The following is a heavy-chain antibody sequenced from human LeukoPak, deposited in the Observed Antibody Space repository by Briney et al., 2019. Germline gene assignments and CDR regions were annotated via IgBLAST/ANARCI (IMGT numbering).Heavy chain of an antibody. V-gene: IGHV4-38-2*02. CDR3: ARGQGGRGIFGVVIIGRWFDP. CDR1: GYSISSGSY. CDR2: IYHSGST. J-gene: IGHJ5*02. Sequence: SETLSLTCTVSGYSISSGSYWGWIRQPPGKGLEWVGSIYHSGSTNYNPSLKSRVTISVDTSKNQFSLKLSSVTAADTAVYCCARGQGGRGIFGVVIIGRWFDPWGQGTLVTVSS. D-gene: IGHD3-3*02.